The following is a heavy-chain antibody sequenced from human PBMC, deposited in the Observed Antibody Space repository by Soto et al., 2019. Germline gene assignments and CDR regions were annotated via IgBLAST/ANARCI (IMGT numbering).Heavy chain of an antibody. CDR2: INASIGNT. D-gene: IGHD3-22*01. J-gene: IGHJ6*02. V-gene: IGHV1-3*01. CDR1: GYTFTTYA. CDR3: ASHGGYYYDSSGYPTLPYYYYYYGMDV. Sequence: ASVKVSCKASGYTFTTYAMHWVRQAPGQRLEWIGWINASIGNTKYAQKFQGRVTITRDKSTSTAYMELSSLRSEDTAVYYCASHGGYYYDSSGYPTLPYYYYYYGMDVWGQGTTVTVSS.